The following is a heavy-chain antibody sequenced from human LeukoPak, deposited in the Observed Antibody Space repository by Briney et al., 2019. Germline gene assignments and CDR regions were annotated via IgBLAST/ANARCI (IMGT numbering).Heavy chain of an antibody. CDR3: ASALLSYYYGMDV. CDR1: GGSITSSSHY. Sequence: SETLSLTCTVSGGSITSSSHYWGWIRQPPGKGLEWIGSIYYSGDTYYDPSLKSRVTISVDTSRSQFSLSLSSMTAADTAVYYCASALLSYYYGMDVWGQGTTVTVSS. J-gene: IGHJ6*02. V-gene: IGHV4-39*01. CDR2: IYYSGDT. D-gene: IGHD1-26*01.